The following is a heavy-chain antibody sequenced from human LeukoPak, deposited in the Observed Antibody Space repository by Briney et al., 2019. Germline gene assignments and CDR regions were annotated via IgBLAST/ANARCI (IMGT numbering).Heavy chain of an antibody. CDR2: IFYSGST. J-gene: IGHJ4*02. Sequence: PSETLSLTCTVSGGSISSYYWSWIRQPPGKGLEWIGYIFYSGSTDYNPSLKSRVSISVDTSKNQFSLNLSSVAAADTAMYYCARHVRGYSGYDSINFFDYWGQGTLVTVSS. CDR3: ARHVRGYSGYDSINFFDY. CDR1: GGSISSYY. D-gene: IGHD5-12*01. V-gene: IGHV4-59*01.